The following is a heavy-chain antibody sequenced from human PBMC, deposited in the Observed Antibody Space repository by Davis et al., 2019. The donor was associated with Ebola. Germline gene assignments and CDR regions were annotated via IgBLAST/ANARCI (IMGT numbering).Heavy chain of an antibody. D-gene: IGHD6-13*01. CDR1: GGSISSSY. V-gene: IGHV4-59*08. Sequence: SETLSLTCTVSGGSISSSYWSWIRQPPGKGLEWIGYIYYSGSTNYNPSLKSRVTISVDTSKNQFSLKLSSVTAADTAVYYCARHWRYSSSWYWFDPWGQGTLVTVSS. J-gene: IGHJ5*02. CDR3: ARHWRYSSSWYWFDP. CDR2: IYYSGST.